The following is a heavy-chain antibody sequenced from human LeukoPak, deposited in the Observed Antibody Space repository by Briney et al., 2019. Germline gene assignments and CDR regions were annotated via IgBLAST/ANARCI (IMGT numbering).Heavy chain of an antibody. CDR2: ISGSGGAT. D-gene: IGHD3-3*01. CDR1: GFTFSSYA. Sequence: GGSLRLSCAASGFTFSSYAMSWVRQAPGKGLEWVSAISGSGGATYYADSVKGRFTISRDNSKNTLYLQMNSLRAEDTAVYYCAKVPVFSLTISEVVTDDAFDIWGQGTIVTVSS. V-gene: IGHV3-23*01. J-gene: IGHJ3*02. CDR3: AKVPVFSLTISEVVTDDAFDI.